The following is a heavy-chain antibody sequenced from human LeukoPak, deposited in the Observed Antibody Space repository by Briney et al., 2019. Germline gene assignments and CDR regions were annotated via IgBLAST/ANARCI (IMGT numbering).Heavy chain of an antibody. CDR3: TTLTGYSHFDS. V-gene: IGHV3-66*01. Sequence: GSLRPSCVASGFSVSSYDMNWVRQSPGKGREWVSTIYGVGRTYYAGSVKDRFTISKDISTNTIYLQMNTLRADDTAVYYCTTLTGYSHFDSWGQGTLVTVFS. CDR2: IYGVGRT. D-gene: IGHD3-9*01. CDR1: GFSVSSYD. J-gene: IGHJ4*02.